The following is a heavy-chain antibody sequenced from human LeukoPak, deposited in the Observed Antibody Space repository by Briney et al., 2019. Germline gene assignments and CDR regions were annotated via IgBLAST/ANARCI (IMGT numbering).Heavy chain of an antibody. CDR3: AREALLWFGDPDY. J-gene: IGHJ4*02. V-gene: IGHV3-30*03. CDR1: GFTFSSYG. Sequence: GGSLRLSCTASGFTFSSYGMHWVRQAPGKGLEWVAVISYDGSNKDYADSVKGRFTISRDDSKNTLYLQMNSLRAEDTAVYYCAREALLWFGDPDYWGQGTLVTVSS. CDR2: ISYDGSNK. D-gene: IGHD3-10*01.